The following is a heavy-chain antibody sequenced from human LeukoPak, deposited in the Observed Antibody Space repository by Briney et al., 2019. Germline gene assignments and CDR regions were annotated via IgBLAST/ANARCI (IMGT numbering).Heavy chain of an antibody. CDR2: ISSSSSTI. CDR3: ARASGDGRRAFDL. CDR1: GFTFSSYS. V-gene: IGHV3-48*02. D-gene: IGHD7-27*01. J-gene: IGHJ3*01. Sequence: GGSLRLSCAASGFTFSSYSLNWVRQAPGKGLERVSYISSSSSTIYYADSAKGRFTISRDNAKNSLFLQMNSLRDEDTAMYYCARASGDGRRAFDLWGQGTMVPVSS.